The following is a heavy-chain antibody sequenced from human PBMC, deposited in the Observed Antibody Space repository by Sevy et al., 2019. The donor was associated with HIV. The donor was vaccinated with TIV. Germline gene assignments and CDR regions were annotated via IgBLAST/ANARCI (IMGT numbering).Heavy chain of an antibody. V-gene: IGHV1-18*01. CDR2: ISAYNGNT. J-gene: IGHJ4*02. D-gene: IGHD3-22*01. CDR3: ARGARKYYDSSGYYYPPSY. Sequence: ASVKVSCVASGYTFTSYGIIWVRQAPGQGLEWMGWISAYNGNTNYAQRLQGRVTMTTDTCTSTAYMELTSLRSDDTAVYYCARGARKYYDSSGYYYPPSYWGQGTLVTVSS. CDR1: GYTFTSYG.